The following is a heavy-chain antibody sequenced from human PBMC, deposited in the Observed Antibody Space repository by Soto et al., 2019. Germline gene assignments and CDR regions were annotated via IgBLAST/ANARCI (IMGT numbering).Heavy chain of an antibody. D-gene: IGHD3-22*01. CDR2: ISAYNGNT. CDR1: GYTFTSYG. V-gene: IGHV1-18*01. Sequence: ASVKVSCKASGYTFTSYGISWVRQAPGQGLEWMGWISAYNGNTNYAQKLQGRVTMTTDTSTSTAYMELRSLRSDDTAVYYCARVKPYYDSSGYYYWGQGTLVTVSS. J-gene: IGHJ4*02. CDR3: ARVKPYYDSSGYYY.